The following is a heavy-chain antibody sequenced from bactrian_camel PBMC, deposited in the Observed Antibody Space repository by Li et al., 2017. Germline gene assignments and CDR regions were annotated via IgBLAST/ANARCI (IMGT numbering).Heavy chain of an antibody. D-gene: IGHD2*01. J-gene: IGHJ4*01. Sequence: VQPVESGGGLVQPGGSLRLSCAASEFTFSRADMSWVRQAPGNDLERVSSIDIQGGNTYYADSVKGRFTISRDNAKNTLYLQSNSLKTEDTAMYYCTLGYLPNYPTKGQGTQVTVS. CDR2: IDIQGGNT. V-gene: IGHV3S40*01. CDR1: EFTFSRAD.